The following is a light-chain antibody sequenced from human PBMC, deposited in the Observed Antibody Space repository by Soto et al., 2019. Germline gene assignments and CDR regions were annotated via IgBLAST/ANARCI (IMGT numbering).Light chain of an antibody. CDR2: KAY. CDR3: QKASNLPQLT. CDR1: QSISSW. J-gene: IGKJ4*01. Sequence: DIKMTQSPSTLPAAVLDIVTITRRASQSISSWLAWYQQKPGRAHKLMIYKAYSLESGVPARFSGSGSGTDFTLTIGRLKPEDFAVYYCQKASNLPQLTFGQGTKVDIK. V-gene: IGKV1-5*03.